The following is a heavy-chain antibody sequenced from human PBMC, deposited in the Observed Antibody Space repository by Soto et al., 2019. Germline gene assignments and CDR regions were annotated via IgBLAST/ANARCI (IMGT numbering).Heavy chain of an antibody. J-gene: IGHJ3*01. CDR1: GFTFSNAW. CDR3: ARGGPRSYDAFDV. CDR2: INGDGSAT. D-gene: IGHD3-16*01. V-gene: IGHV3-74*01. Sequence: GGSLRLSCAASGFTFSNAWMSWVRQAPGKGLEWVSRINGDGSATRYVDSVQGRFTISRDNAKNTLYLQMNSLRAEDTAVYFCARGGPRSYDAFDVWGQGTMVTVSS.